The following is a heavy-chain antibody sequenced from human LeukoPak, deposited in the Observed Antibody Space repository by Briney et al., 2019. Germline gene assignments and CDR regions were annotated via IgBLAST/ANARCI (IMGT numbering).Heavy chain of an antibody. Sequence: SETLSLTCTVSGGSISSGSYYWSWIRQPAGKGLEWIGRIYTSGSTNYNPSLKSRVTISVDTSKNQFSLQLNSVTPEDTAVYFCARDQSWTTGFDIWSQGTVVTVSS. J-gene: IGHJ3*02. CDR3: ARDQSWTTGFDI. CDR2: IYTSGST. V-gene: IGHV4-61*02. D-gene: IGHD2-8*02. CDR1: GGSISSGSYY.